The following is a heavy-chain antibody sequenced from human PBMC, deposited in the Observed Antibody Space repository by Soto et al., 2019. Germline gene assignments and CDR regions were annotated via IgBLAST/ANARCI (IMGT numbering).Heavy chain of an antibody. V-gene: IGHV4-4*07. CDR3: ARGPRGMDV. Sequence: PSETLSLTCTVSGGSISSYYVSWIRQSAGKGLEWIGRIDTSGTTNYNPSLKSRVTMSVDASKNHFSLNLSSVTAADTAVYYCARGPRGMDVWGQGTTVTAP. CDR2: IDTSGTT. CDR1: GGSISSYY. J-gene: IGHJ6*02.